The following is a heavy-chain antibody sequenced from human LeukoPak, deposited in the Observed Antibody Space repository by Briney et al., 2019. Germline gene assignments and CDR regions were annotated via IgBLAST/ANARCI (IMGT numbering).Heavy chain of an antibody. Sequence: SETLSLTCTVSGGSISSYYWSWIRRPAGKGLELIGRIYTSGSTNYNPSLKSRVTMSVDTSKNQSSLKLSSVTAADTAVYYCARAIAAAGTTWFDPWGQGTLVTVSS. J-gene: IGHJ5*02. CDR3: ARAIAAAGTTWFDP. D-gene: IGHD6-13*01. CDR2: IYTSGST. V-gene: IGHV4-4*07. CDR1: GGSISSYY.